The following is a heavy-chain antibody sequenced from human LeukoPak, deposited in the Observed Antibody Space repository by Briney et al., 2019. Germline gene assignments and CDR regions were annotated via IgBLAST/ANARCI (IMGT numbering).Heavy chain of an antibody. Sequence: SETLSLTCTVSGYSISSGYYWGWIRQPPGKGLEWIESIYHSGSTYYNPSLKSRVTISVDTSKNQFSLKLSSVTAADTAVYYCARDLLTMVRGVTGAIFDYWGQGTLVTVSS. V-gene: IGHV4-38-2*02. CDR1: GYSISSGYY. J-gene: IGHJ4*02. CDR2: IYHSGST. CDR3: ARDLLTMVRGVTGAIFDY. D-gene: IGHD3-10*01.